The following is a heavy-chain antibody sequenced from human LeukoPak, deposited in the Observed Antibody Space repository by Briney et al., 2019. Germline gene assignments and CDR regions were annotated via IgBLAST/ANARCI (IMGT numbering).Heavy chain of an antibody. CDR1: GFTFRGYG. D-gene: IGHD4-17*01. CDR2: ISGSGGST. CDR3: ARSESTVTTEYFDL. V-gene: IGHV3-23*01. Sequence: GESLRLSCAASGFTFRGYGMSWVRQAPGKGLEWVSGISGSGGSTYYEDSVKGRFTISRDNAKNSLYVQMNSLRAEDTAVYYCARSESTVTTEYFDLWGRGTLVTVSS. J-gene: IGHJ2*01.